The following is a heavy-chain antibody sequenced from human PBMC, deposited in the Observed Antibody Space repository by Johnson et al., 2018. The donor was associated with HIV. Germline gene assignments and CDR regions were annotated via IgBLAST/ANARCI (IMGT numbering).Heavy chain of an antibody. J-gene: IGHJ3*02. V-gene: IGHV3-20*04. CDR3: AKASLRGYSYVSYAFDI. CDR2: INWNGGST. D-gene: IGHD5-18*01. CDR1: GFTFDDYG. Sequence: VQLVESGGGVVQPGRSLRLSCAASGFTFDDYGMSWVRHASGKGLEWVSGINWNGGSTGYADSVKGRFTISRDNSKNTLYLHMISLRVEETAVYYCAKASLRGYSYVSYAFDIWGQGTMVTVSS.